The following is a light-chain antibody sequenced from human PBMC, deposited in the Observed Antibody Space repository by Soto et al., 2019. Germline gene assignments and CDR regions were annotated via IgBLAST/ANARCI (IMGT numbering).Light chain of an antibody. CDR3: AAWDDSLNGVV. J-gene: IGLJ2*01. CDR1: NSNIGSNT. V-gene: IGLV1-44*01. CDR2: NNN. Sequence: QSVLTQPPSASGTPGQRVTISCSGSNSNIGSNTVNWYQQLPGTAPKLLIYNNNRRPSGVPDRFSGSKSGTSASLAISGLQSEDEADYYYAAWDDSLNGVVFGGGTKLTVL.